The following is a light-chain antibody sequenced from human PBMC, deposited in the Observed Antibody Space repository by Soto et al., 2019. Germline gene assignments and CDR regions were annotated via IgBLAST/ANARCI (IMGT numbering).Light chain of an antibody. J-gene: IGKJ1*01. CDR2: KAS. Sequence: DIQMTQSPSTLSGSVGDRVTITCRASQTISSWLAWYQQKPGKAPKLLIYKASTLKSGVPSRFSGSGSGTEFTLTISSLQPDDFATYSCQHHNSYSEAFGQGTKV. CDR1: QTISSW. V-gene: IGKV1-5*03. CDR3: QHHNSYSEA.